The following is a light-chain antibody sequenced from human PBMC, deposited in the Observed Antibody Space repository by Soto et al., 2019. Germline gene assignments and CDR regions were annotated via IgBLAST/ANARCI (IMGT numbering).Light chain of an antibody. CDR2: GAS. Sequence: EIVLTQSPGTLSLSPGERATLSCRASQSVSSSYLAWYQQKPGQAPRLLIYGASSRATGIPDRFSGSGSGTDFALTSSRLEPEDFAVYYFQQYGSSRTFGQGTKVEIK. CDR3: QQYGSSRT. V-gene: IGKV3-20*01. CDR1: QSVSSSY. J-gene: IGKJ1*01.